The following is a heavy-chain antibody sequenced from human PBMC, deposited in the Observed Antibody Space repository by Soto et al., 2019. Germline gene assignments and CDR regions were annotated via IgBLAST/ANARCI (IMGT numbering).Heavy chain of an antibody. Sequence: PWETLSLTCAVYGGSFSGYYWSWIRQPPGKGLEWIGEINHSGSTNYNPSLKSRVTISVDTSKNQFSLKLSSVTAADTAVYYCARGQVLVRYSGSYYGSYYFDYWGQGTLVTVSS. J-gene: IGHJ4*02. CDR1: GGSFSGYY. V-gene: IGHV4-34*01. D-gene: IGHD1-26*01. CDR3: ARGQVLVRYSGSYYGSYYFDY. CDR2: INHSGST.